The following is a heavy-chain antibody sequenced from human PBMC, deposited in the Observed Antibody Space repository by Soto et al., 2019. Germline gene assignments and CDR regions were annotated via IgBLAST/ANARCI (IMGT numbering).Heavy chain of an antibody. J-gene: IGHJ4*02. CDR2: INPNSGDT. Sequence: ASVKVSCKASGYTFTGYFMHWVRQAPGQGLEWMGWINPNSGDTNYAQKFQGRVTMTRDMSISTAYMELRRLTSDDTAIYYCARVRTYYDSSGYYHAGDFDYWGQGTLVTVS. V-gene: IGHV1-2*02. CDR1: GYTFTGYF. D-gene: IGHD3-22*01. CDR3: ARVRTYYDSSGYYHAGDFDY.